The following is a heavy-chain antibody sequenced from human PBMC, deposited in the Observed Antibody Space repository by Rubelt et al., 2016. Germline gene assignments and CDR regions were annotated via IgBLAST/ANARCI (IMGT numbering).Heavy chain of an antibody. CDR3: ASGKRDYDFWSGYYTDYYYYYGMDV. CDR2: IYYSGST. J-gene: IGHJ6*02. V-gene: IGHV4-31*02. D-gene: IGHD3-3*01. Sequence: IRQHPGKGLEWIGYIYYSGSTNYNPSLTSRVTISVDTSKNQFSLKLSSVTAADTAVYYCASGKRDYDFWSGYYTDYYYYYGMDVWGRGTTVTVSS.